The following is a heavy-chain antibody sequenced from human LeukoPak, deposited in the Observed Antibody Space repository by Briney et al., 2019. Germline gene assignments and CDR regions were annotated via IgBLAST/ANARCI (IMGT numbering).Heavy chain of an antibody. CDR3: ARGHVPGSTRHWDF. CDR1: GFTFSSHW. J-gene: IGHJ4*02. D-gene: IGHD3-10*01. CDR2: IRGDEDEI. Sequence: GGSLRLSCEASGFTFSSHWMHWVRQVPGKGLVWVARIRGDEDEIDYADSVKGRFTISRDNAKNTLYLQMNSLRVEDTAVYFCARGHVPGSTRHWDFWGQGTLVTVSS. V-gene: IGHV3-74*01.